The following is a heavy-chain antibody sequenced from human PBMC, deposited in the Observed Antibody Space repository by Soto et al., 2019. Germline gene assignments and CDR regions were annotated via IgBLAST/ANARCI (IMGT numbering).Heavy chain of an antibody. D-gene: IGHD1-1*01. CDR1: GGSISTVGHY. V-gene: IGHV4-31*03. Sequence: LSLTCSVSGGSISTVGHYWTWIRQPPGKGLEWIGSIYHTGSTYYSKSLRSRLTMSVDTSKSQFSLRLSSVTAADTAVYYCARATGTLRSRNCDYWGQGSLVTVSS. J-gene: IGHJ4*02. CDR2: IYHTGST. CDR3: ARATGTLRSRNCDY.